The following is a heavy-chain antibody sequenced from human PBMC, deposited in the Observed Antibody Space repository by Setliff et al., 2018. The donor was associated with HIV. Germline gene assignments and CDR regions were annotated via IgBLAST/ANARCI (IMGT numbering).Heavy chain of an antibody. D-gene: IGHD3-3*01. CDR1: GFPFSISP. CDR2: INAAGGNT. Sequence: GGSLRLSCAVSGFPFSISPMDWVRLPPGKGPVWLSRINAAGGNTNYVDSVKGRFTISRDNAGSTVYLQMSSLRAEDTAVYYCVKEYDSPTAISREANNGMDVWGQGTTVTVSS. CDR3: VKEYDSPTAISREANNGMDV. V-gene: IGHV3-74*01. J-gene: IGHJ6*02.